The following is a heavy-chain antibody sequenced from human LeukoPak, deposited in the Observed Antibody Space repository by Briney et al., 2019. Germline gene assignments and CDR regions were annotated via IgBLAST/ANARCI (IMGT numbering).Heavy chain of an antibody. CDR1: GGSFSGYY. CDR3: ASPGCSSTSCSLGYYYGVDV. D-gene: IGHD2-2*01. Sequence: SETLSLTCAVYGGSFSGYYWSWIRQPPGKGLEWIGEINHSGSTNYNPSLKSRVTISVDTSKNQFSLKLSSATAADTAVYYCASPGCSSTSCSLGYYYGVDVWGQGTTVTVSS. V-gene: IGHV4-34*01. CDR2: INHSGST. J-gene: IGHJ6*02.